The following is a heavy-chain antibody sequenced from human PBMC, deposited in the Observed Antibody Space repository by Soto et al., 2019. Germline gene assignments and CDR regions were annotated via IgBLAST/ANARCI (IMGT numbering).Heavy chain of an antibody. J-gene: IGHJ4*02. CDR2: ISASGGST. V-gene: IGHV3-23*01. D-gene: IGHD3-10*02. CDR1: RFTFSSYA. CDR3: AKDMAVFGESLDY. Sequence: HPGGSLRLSCAASRFTFSSYAMSWVRQAPGKGLEWVSAISASGGSTYYADSVKGRFTISRDSSKNTLYLQMTSLRAEDTAVYYCAKDMAVFGESLDYWGQGTLVTVSS.